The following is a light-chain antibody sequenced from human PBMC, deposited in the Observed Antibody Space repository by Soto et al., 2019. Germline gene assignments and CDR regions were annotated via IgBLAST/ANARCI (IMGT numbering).Light chain of an antibody. CDR1: QTVLYSSNNKDS. J-gene: IGKJ4*01. V-gene: IGKV4-1*01. CDR2: WAS. Sequence: DIVMTQSPDSLAVSLGERATINCKSSQTVLYSSNNKDSLAWYQQKPGQPPKLLIYWASTRESGVPDRFSGGGSGTDFTLTISSLQAEDVAVYYCQQYCSLLSFGGGTKVEIK. CDR3: QQYCSLLS.